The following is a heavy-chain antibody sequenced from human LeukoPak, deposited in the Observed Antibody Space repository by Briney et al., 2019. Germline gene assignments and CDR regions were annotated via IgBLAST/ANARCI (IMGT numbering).Heavy chain of an antibody. CDR3: ARVRRHYYDSSGLVDY. CDR1: GGSFSGYY. J-gene: IGHJ4*02. Sequence: SETLSLTCAVYGGSFSGYYWSWIRQPPGKGLEWIGEINHSGSTYYNPSLKSRVTISVDTSKNQFSLKLSSVTAADTAVYYCARVRRHYYDSSGLVDYWGQGTLVTVSS. D-gene: IGHD3-22*01. V-gene: IGHV4-34*09. CDR2: INHSGST.